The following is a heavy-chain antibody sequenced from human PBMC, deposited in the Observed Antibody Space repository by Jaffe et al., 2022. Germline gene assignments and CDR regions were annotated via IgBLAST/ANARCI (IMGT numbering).Heavy chain of an antibody. D-gene: IGHD4-17*01. CDR2: INHSGST. J-gene: IGHJ3*02. V-gene: IGHV4-34*01. CDR1: GGSFSGYY. CDR3: ASHYGDSADAFDI. Sequence: QVQLQQWGAGLLKPSETLSLTCAVYGGSFSGYYWSWIRQPPGKGLEWIGEINHSGSTNYNPSLKSRVTISVDTSKNQFSLKLSSVTAADTAVYYCASHYGDSADAFDIWGQGTMVTVSS.